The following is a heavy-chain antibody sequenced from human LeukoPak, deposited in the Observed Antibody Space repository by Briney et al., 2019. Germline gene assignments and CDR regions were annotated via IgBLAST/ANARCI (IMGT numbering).Heavy chain of an antibody. CDR1: GGTFSSHV. Sequence: ASVKVSCKASGGTFSSHVMSWVRQAPGQGLEWMGRIIPILGVIKYAQKFQGRVTITADKSTSTVYMELSNLKSEDTALYYCARGYEWSSDYLDPWGQGTLVTVSS. V-gene: IGHV1-69*04. CDR3: ARGYEWSSDYLDP. D-gene: IGHD1-20*01. J-gene: IGHJ5*02. CDR2: IIPILGVI.